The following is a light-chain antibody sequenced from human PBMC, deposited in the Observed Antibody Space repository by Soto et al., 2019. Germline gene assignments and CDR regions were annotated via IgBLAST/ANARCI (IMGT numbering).Light chain of an antibody. V-gene: IGLV1-40*01. Sequence: QAVVTQPPSVSGAPGQRVTISCTGSSSNIGAGYDVHWYQQLPGTAPKLLIYHNSNRPSGVPDRFSGSKSGTSASLAITGLQAEDEADYFCQSYDSSLSSSVFGGGTKLTVL. J-gene: IGLJ3*02. CDR1: SSNIGAGYD. CDR3: QSYDSSLSSSV. CDR2: HNS.